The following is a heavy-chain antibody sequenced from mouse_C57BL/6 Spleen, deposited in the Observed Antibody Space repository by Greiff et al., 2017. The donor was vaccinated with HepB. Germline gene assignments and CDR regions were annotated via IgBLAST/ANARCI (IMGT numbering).Heavy chain of an antibody. Sequence: EVKVVESGGGLVKPGGSLKLSCAASGFTFSSYAMSWVRQTPEKRLEWVATISDGGSYTYYPDNVKGRFTISRDNAKNNLYLQMSHLKSEDTAMYYCAREGYHYYAMDYWGQGTSVTVSS. D-gene: IGHD2-2*01. CDR1: GFTFSSYA. CDR2: ISDGGSYT. V-gene: IGHV5-4*01. J-gene: IGHJ4*01. CDR3: AREGYHYYAMDY.